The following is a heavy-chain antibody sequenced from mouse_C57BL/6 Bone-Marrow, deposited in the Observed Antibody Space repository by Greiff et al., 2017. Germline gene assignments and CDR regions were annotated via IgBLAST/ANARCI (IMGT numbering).Heavy chain of an antibody. V-gene: IGHV5-4*01. D-gene: IGHD3-2*02. J-gene: IGHJ2*01. CDR3: ARDRGQLRLNYFDY. Sequence: EVKVVESGGGLVKPGGSLKLSCAASGFTFSSYAMSWVRQTPEKRLEWVATISDGGSYTYYPDNVKGRFTISRDNAKNNQYLQISHLKSEDTAMYYCARDRGQLRLNYFDYCGQGTTLTVSS. CDR2: ISDGGSYT. CDR1: GFTFSSYA.